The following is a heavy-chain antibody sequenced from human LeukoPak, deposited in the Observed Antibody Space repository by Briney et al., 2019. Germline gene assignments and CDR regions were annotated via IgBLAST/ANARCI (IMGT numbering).Heavy chain of an antibody. J-gene: IGHJ6*02. CDR1: GGSISSYY. CDR3: ARHRAPYCSSTSCYTNYYYYYGMDV. CDR2: IYTSGST. D-gene: IGHD2-2*02. Sequence: SETLSLTCTVSGGSISSYYWSWIRQPAGKGLEWIGRIYTSGSTNYNPSLKSRVTMSVDTSKNQFSLKLSSVTAADTAVYYCARHRAPYCSSTSCYTNYYYYYGMDVWGQGTTVTVSS. V-gene: IGHV4-4*07.